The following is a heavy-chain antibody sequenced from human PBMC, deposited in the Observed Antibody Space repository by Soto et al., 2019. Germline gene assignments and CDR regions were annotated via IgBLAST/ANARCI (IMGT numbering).Heavy chain of an antibody. V-gene: IGHV3-21*01. D-gene: IGHD3-3*01. CDR2: ISSSSSYI. CDR3: ATGGTIFGVVTNYYYYMDV. J-gene: IGHJ6*03. CDR1: GFTFSSYS. Sequence: EVQLVESGGGRVKPGGSLRLSCAASGFTFSSYSMNWVRRPPGKGLGGVSSISSSSSYIYYADSVKGRFTISRDNAKNSLYLQMNSLRAEDTAVYYCATGGTIFGVVTNYYYYMDVWGKGTTVTVSS.